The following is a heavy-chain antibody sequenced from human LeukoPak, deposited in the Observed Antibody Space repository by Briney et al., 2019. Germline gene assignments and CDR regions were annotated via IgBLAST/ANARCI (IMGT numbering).Heavy chain of an antibody. J-gene: IGHJ4*02. CDR3: ARDAPDIVVVPAAILDY. V-gene: IGHV3-30-3*01. CDR1: GFTFSSYA. Sequence: GGSLRLSCAATGFTFSSYAMSWVRQAPGKGLEWVAVISYDGSNKYYADSVKGRFTISRDNSKNTLYLQMNSLRAEDTAVYYCARDAPDIVVVPAAILDYWGQGTLVTVSS. CDR2: ISYDGSNK. D-gene: IGHD2-2*02.